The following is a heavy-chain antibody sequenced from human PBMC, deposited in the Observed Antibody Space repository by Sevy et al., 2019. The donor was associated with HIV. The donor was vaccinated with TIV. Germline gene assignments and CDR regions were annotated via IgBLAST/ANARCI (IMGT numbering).Heavy chain of an antibody. Sequence: ASVKVSCKVSGYTLTQLSMHWVRQAPGKGLEWMGTFDPEDGKTIYAQKFQGRVTLTEETSPDTAYMELSSLRPEDTAVFYCTITKDYYDNSGYPFDYWGQGTLVTVSS. CDR1: GYTLTQLS. V-gene: IGHV1-24*01. CDR2: FDPEDGKT. D-gene: IGHD3-22*01. CDR3: TITKDYYDNSGYPFDY. J-gene: IGHJ4*02.